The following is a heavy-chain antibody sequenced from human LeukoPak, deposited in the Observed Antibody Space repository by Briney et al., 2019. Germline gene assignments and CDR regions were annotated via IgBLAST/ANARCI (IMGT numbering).Heavy chain of an antibody. V-gene: IGHV3-9*01. D-gene: IGHD3-22*01. CDR2: ISWNSGSI. Sequence: HTGRSLRLSCAASGFTFDDYAMHWVRQAPGKGLEWVSGISWNSGSIGYADSVKGRFTISRDNAKNSQYLQMNSLRAEDTALYYCAKDGAPYYYDSSGYYDYWGQGTLVTVSS. J-gene: IGHJ4*02. CDR1: GFTFDDYA. CDR3: AKDGAPYYYDSSGYYDY.